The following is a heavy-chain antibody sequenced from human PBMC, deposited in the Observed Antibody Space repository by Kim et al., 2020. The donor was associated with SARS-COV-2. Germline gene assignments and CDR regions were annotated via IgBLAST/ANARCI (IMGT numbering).Heavy chain of an antibody. D-gene: IGHD3-10*01. CDR2: INHSGST. V-gene: IGHV4-34*01. Sequence: SETLSLTCAVYGGSFSGYYWSWIRQPPGKGLEWIGEINHSGSTNYNPSLKSRVTISVDTSKNQFSLKLSSVTAADTAVYYCARASSYNYGSGSYYNAWGQGTLVTVSS. CDR1: GGSFSGYY. CDR3: ARASSYNYGSGSYYNA. J-gene: IGHJ5*02.